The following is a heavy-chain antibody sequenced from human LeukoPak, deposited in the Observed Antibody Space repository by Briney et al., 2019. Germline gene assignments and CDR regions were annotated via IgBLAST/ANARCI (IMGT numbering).Heavy chain of an antibody. CDR3: ATLPGSWLDP. CDR1: GYSISSGYY. V-gene: IGHV4-38-2*01. CDR2: IYHSGST. J-gene: IGHJ5*02. Sequence: SETLSLTCAVSGYSISSGYYWGWIRQPPGKGLEWIGSIYHSGSTYYNPSLKSRVTISVDTSKNQFSLKLSSVTAADTAVYYCATLPGSWLDPWGQGTLVTVSS.